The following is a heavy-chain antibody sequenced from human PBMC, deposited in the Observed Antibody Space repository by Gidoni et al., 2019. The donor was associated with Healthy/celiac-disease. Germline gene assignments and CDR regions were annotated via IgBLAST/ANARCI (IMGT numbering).Heavy chain of an antibody. J-gene: IGHJ4*02. D-gene: IGHD3-10*01. CDR1: GGSISSSSYY. CDR2: IYYSGST. V-gene: IGHV4-39*01. Sequence: QLQLQESGPGLVKPSETLSLTCTVSGGSISSSSYYWGWIRQPPGKGLEWIGSIYYSGSTYYNPSLKSRVTISVDTSKNQFSLKLSSVTAADTAVYYCARHRGGNVGSGSYTPNFFDYWGQGTLVTVSS. CDR3: ARHRGGNVGSGSYTPNFFDY.